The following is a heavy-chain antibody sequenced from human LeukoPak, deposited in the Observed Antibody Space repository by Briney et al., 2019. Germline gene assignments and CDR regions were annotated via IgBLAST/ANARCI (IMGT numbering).Heavy chain of an antibody. J-gene: IGHJ5*02. CDR2: IIPIFGTA. V-gene: IGHV1-69*13. CDR1: GGTFSSYA. D-gene: IGHD3-3*01. Sequence: VASVKVSCKASGGTFSSYAISWVRQAPGQGLEWMGGIIPIFGTANYAQKFQGRVTIIADESTSTAYMELSSLRSEDTAVYYCARAWPRVVFGVVTLNWFDPWGQGTLVTVSS. CDR3: ARAWPRVVFGVVTLNWFDP.